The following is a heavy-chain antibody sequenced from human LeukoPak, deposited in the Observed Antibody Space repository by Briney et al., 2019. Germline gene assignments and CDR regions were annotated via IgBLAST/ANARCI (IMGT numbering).Heavy chain of an antibody. V-gene: IGHV5-51*01. D-gene: IGHD6-19*01. Sequence: GESLKISCKGSGYSFTSYWIGWVRQMPGKGLEWMGMIFPSDSDTRYSPSFQGQVTISADKSITTAYLQWSSLKASDTAMYYCARHVVPYSSGLTGFDYWGQGTLVTVSS. CDR1: GYSFTSYW. CDR2: IFPSDSDT. CDR3: ARHVVPYSSGLTGFDY. J-gene: IGHJ4*02.